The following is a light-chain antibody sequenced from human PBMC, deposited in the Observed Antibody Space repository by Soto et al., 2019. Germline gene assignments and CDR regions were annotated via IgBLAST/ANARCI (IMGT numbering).Light chain of an antibody. Sequence: XIQMTQSPSSLSASVGDRVTITCQASQDISNYLNWYQQKPGKAPKLLIYDASNLETGVPSRFSGSGSGTDFPFTISTLETEDIATYYCQQYDNLPLTFGGGTKVEIK. CDR3: QQYDNLPLT. J-gene: IGKJ4*01. V-gene: IGKV1-33*01. CDR2: DAS. CDR1: QDISNY.